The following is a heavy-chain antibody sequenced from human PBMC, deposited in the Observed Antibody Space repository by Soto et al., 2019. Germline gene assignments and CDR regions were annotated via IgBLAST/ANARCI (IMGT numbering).Heavy chain of an antibody. CDR2: ISGSGDTT. V-gene: IGHV3-23*01. CDR3: AKERLQRRGRYDITGY. J-gene: IGHJ4*02. D-gene: IGHD6-25*01. CDR1: GFTFSTYA. Sequence: GSLRLSCAASGFTFSTYAMSWVRQAPGRGLEWLSAISGSGDTTYYADSVKGRFTISRDNSKNTLYLQMNGLRAEDTALYYCAKERLQRRGRYDITGYWGQGNLVTVYS.